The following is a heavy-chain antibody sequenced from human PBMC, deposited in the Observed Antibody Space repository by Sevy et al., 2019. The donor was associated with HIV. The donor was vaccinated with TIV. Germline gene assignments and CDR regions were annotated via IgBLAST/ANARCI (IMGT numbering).Heavy chain of an antibody. Sequence: SETLSLTCTVSSDSISSYYWSWIRQPAGKGLEWIGRISTSGRTNYNPSLKSRVTMSVDTSKNQFSLKLRSVTAADTAVYFCTRGEVQLWPSGFDYWGHGTLVTVSS. CDR3: TRGEVQLWPSGFDY. CDR1: SDSISSYY. J-gene: IGHJ4*01. CDR2: ISTSGRT. D-gene: IGHD1-1*01. V-gene: IGHV4-4*07.